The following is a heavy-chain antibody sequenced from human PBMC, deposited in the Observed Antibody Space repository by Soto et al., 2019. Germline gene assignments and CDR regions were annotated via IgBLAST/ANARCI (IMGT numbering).Heavy chain of an antibody. Sequence: GGSLRLSCAAFGFTFTGYRMNWVRQAPGKGLEWVSYIRGTTHYADSVKGRFTISRDNARSSLYLQMNSLRADDTAVYYCARDDSFAFDIWGQGTMVTVSS. D-gene: IGHD2-21*01. CDR2: IRGTT. J-gene: IGHJ3*02. CDR3: ARDDSFAFDI. CDR1: GFTFTGYR. V-gene: IGHV3-48*01.